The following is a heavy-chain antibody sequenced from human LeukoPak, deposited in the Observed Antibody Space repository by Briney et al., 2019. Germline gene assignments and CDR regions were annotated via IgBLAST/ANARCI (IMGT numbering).Heavy chain of an antibody. D-gene: IGHD2-2*02. V-gene: IGHV1-69*05. CDR1: GGTFSSYA. CDR2: IIPIFGTA. J-gene: IGHJ6*03. Sequence: SVKVSCKASGGTFSSYAISWARQAPGQGLEWMRGIIPIFGTANYAQKFQGRVTITTDESTSTAYMELSSLRSEDTAVYYCARGRCSSTSCYTRPNYYYYMDVWGKGTTVTVSS. CDR3: ARGRCSSTSCYTRPNYYYYMDV.